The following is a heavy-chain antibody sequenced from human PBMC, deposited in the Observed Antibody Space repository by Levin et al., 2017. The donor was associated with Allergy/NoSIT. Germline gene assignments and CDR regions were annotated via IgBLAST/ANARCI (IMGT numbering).Heavy chain of an antibody. J-gene: IGHJ4*02. D-gene: IGHD6-13*01. Sequence: GGSLRLSCAASGFTFDDYAMHWVRQAPGKGLEWVSGISWNSGSIGYADSVKGRFTISRDNAKNSLYLQMNSLRAEDTALYYCAKGGRIAAAVFDYWGQGTLVTVSS. CDR2: ISWNSGSI. V-gene: IGHV3-9*01. CDR3: AKGGRIAAAVFDY. CDR1: GFTFDDYA.